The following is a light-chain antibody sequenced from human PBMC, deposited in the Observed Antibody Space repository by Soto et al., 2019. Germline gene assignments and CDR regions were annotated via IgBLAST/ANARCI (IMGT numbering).Light chain of an antibody. J-gene: IGLJ2*01. CDR3: SSYTSSSTVI. V-gene: IGLV2-14*01. CDR2: EVS. CDR1: SSDVGGYNY. Sequence: QSALTQPASVSGSPGQSITISCTGTSSDVGGYNYVSWYQQHPGKAPKLMIYEVSNRPSGVSDRFSGSKSGNTASLTISGLQPEDEADYYCSSYTSSSTVIFGGGPKLTVL.